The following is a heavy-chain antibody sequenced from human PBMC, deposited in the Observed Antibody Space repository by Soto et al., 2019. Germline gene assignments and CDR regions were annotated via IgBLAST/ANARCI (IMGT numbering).Heavy chain of an antibody. CDR1: GFSLTTNGVG. CDR2: VYWDDDK. J-gene: IGHJ6*02. D-gene: IGHD2-15*01. V-gene: IGHV2-5*02. Sequence: QITLKESGPTLVRPTETLTLTCTFSGFSLTTNGVGVGWIRQPPGKALEWLALVYWDDDKRYSPSLKSRLTIPKDXXRXQXXLTMTNMEPVDTATYYCAPRRTTLFPPFYSLGLDVWGQGTTVTVSS. CDR3: APRRTTLFPPFYSLGLDV.